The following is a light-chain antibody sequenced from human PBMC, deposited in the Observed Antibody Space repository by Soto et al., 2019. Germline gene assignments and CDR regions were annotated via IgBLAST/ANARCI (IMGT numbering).Light chain of an antibody. CDR3: QHLNSYPP. CDR1: QGISSY. J-gene: IGKJ3*01. Sequence: DIQLTQSPSFLSASVGDRVTITCRASQGISSYLAWYQQKPGKAPKLLIYDASALPRGVPSRFSGSGSGTEFTLTISSLQPEDVATYYCQHLNSYPPFGPGTKVDIK. CDR2: DAS. V-gene: IGKV1-9*01.